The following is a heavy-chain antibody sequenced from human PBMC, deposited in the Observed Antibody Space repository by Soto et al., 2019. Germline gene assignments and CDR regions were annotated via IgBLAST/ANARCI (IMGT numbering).Heavy chain of an antibody. CDR3: ERLERYCSGGSCPQDY. D-gene: IGHD2-15*01. CDR2: INSDGSST. V-gene: IGHV3-74*01. CDR1: GFTFSSYW. Sequence: EVQLVESGGGLVQPGGSLRLSCAASGFTFSSYWMHWVRQAPGKGLEWVSRINSDGSSTSYADSVKGRFTISRDNAKNPLYLQMNSLRAEYTAVYYCERLERYCSGGSCPQDYLGQGTLVTVSS. J-gene: IGHJ4*02.